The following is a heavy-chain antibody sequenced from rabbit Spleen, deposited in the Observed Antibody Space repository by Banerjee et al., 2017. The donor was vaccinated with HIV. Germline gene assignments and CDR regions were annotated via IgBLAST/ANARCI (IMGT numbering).Heavy chain of an antibody. V-gene: IGHV1S45*01. Sequence: QEQLEESGGSLVKPEGSLTLTCKASGFSFSDRDVMCWVRQAPGKGLEWIACINTATGKPVYASWAKGRFTISETSSTTVTLQMTSLTAADTATYFCAGDHAISGYRFNLWGPGTLVTVS. CDR3: AGDHAISGYRFNL. D-gene: IGHD1-1*01. CDR1: GFSFSDRDV. CDR2: INTATGKP. J-gene: IGHJ4*01.